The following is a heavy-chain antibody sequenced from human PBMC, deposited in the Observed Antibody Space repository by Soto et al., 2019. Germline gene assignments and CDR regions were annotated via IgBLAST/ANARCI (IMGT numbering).Heavy chain of an antibody. V-gene: IGHV1-69*13. D-gene: IGHD3-3*01. CDR1: GGTFSSCA. Sequence: GASVKVTCKASGGTFSSCAISWVRQAPGQGLEWMGGIIPIFGTANYAQKFQGRVTITADESTSTAYMELSSLRSEDTAVYYCARRGSPVTIFGVVISDYYYYYGMDVWGQGTTVTVSS. CDR2: IIPIFGTA. CDR3: ARRGSPVTIFGVVISDYYYYYGMDV. J-gene: IGHJ6*02.